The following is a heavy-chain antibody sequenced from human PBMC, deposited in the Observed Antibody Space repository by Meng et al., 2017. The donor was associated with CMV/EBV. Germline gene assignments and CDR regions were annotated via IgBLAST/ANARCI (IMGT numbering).Heavy chain of an antibody. D-gene: IGHD4-23*01. V-gene: IGHV3-30*02. CDR3: AKERYGGNSAGDY. CDR2: IRYDGSNK. Sequence: GESLKISWAASGFTFSSYGMHWVRQAPGKGLEWVAFIRYDGSNKYYADSVKGRFTISRDNSKNTLYLQMNSLRAEDTAVYYCAKERYGGNSAGDYWGQGTLVTVSS. CDR1: GFTFSSYG. J-gene: IGHJ4*02.